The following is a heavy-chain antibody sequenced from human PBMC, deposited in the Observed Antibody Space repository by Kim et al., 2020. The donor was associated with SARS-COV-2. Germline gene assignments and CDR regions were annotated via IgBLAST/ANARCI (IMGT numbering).Heavy chain of an antibody. D-gene: IGHD3-16*02. Sequence: GGSLRLSCAASGFTFSNAWMSWVRQAPGKGLEWVGRIKSKTDGGTTDYAAPVKGRFTISRDDSKNTLYLQMNSLKTEDTAVYYCTTDRLYDYVRGSYRLGDDCGQGTLVTVFS. CDR2: IKSKTDGGTT. V-gene: IGHV3-15*01. CDR1: GFTFSNAW. J-gene: IGHJ4*02. CDR3: TTDRLYDYVRGSYRLGDD.